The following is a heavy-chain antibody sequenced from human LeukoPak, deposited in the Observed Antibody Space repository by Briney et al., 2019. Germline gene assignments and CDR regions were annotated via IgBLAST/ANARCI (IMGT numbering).Heavy chain of an antibody. J-gene: IGHJ4*02. CDR1: GYSFTNYW. CDR3: ASRVDAARGHFAS. V-gene: IGHV5-51*01. D-gene: IGHD5-18*01. CDR2: IYPGDSDT. Sequence: GESLQISCKGSGYSFTNYWIGWVRQMPGIGLEWMGIIYPGDSDTRYSPSFQGQVTISADKSISTAYLQWSSLKASDTAMYYCASRVDAARGHFASGGRGTLAPVSA.